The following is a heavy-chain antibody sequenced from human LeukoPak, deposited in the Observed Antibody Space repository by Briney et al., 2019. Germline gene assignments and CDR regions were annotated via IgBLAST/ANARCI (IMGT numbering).Heavy chain of an antibody. CDR3: AKGVVAATNAAYYGMDV. Sequence: GGALTHSCAASGFTFSKYGRHWVRQAPGKGREWVAVISYEEREKNYADSVKGRFPISRDNSKNTLYLQMTSLRPEDTAVYYCAKGVVAATNAAYYGMDVWGQGTTVTVSS. D-gene: IGHD2-15*01. CDR1: GFTFSKYG. J-gene: IGHJ6*02. CDR2: ISYEEREK. V-gene: IGHV3-30*18.